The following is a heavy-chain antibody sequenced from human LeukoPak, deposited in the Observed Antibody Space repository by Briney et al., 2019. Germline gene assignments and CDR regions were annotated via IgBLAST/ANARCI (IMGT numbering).Heavy chain of an antibody. D-gene: IGHD6-19*01. CDR2: ISYDGSNE. J-gene: IGHJ4*02. V-gene: IGHV3-30*18. Sequence: GGSLRLFCAASGFTFNNYGMHWVRQAPGKGLEWVAIISYDGSNEYYADSVKGRFTITRDNSKNTLYLQMNSLRAEDTAVYYCAKDGIAVAGTRRGYYFDYWGQGTLVTVSS. CDR1: GFTFNNYG. CDR3: AKDGIAVAGTRRGYYFDY.